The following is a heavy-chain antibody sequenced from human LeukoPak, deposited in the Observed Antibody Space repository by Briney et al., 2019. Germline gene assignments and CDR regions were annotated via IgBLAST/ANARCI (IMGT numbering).Heavy chain of an antibody. V-gene: IGHV3-53*01. D-gene: IGHD6-6*01. CDR2: IYSGGST. CDR1: GFTFSDYY. J-gene: IGHJ4*02. Sequence: GGSLRLSCAASGFTFSDYYMSWVRQAPGKGLEWVSVIYSGGSTYYADSVKGRFTISRDNSKNTLYLQMNSLRAEDTAVYYCARGCSSSSAMEFDYWGQGTLVTVSS. CDR3: ARGCSSSSAMEFDY.